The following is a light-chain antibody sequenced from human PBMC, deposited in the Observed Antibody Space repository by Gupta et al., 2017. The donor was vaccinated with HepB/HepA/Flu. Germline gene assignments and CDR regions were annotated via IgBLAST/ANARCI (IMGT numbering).Light chain of an antibody. J-gene: IGKJ4*01. CDR2: DAS. CDR3: QQRSDWPLT. CDR1: QSIGTQ. V-gene: IGKV3-11*01. Sequence: EIVLTQSPATRSLSPGERATLSCWASQSIGTQLAWYQQKPGQPPRLLIHDASNRATGISARFSGSGSGTDFTLTISSLEPEDFAVYYCQQRSDWPLTFGGGTKVQIK.